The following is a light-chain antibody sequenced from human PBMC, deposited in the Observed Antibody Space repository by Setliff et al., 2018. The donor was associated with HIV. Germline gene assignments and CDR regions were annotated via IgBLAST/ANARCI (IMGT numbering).Light chain of an antibody. CDR2: DVT. CDR1: ISDVGGYNY. J-gene: IGLJ1*01. CDR3: CSYSGTSTYI. Sequence: QSALTQPRSVSGSPGQSVTFSCTGSISDVGGYNYVSWYQQHPGKAPKLIVYDVTKRPSGVPDRFSGSKSGDTASLTISGLQSEDEADYYCCSYSGTSTYIFGSGTKVTVL. V-gene: IGLV2-11*01.